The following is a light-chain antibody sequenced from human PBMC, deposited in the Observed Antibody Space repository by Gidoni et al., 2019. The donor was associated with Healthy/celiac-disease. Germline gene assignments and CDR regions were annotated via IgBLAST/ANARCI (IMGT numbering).Light chain of an antibody. Sequence: DIQMTQSPSSLSASVGDRVTITCQASQDISNYLNWYQQKPGKAPKLLIYDASTLETGVPARFSGSGSGTDFTFTIISLQPEDIATYYCQQYDNLPLTFGPGTQLEIK. CDR3: QQYDNLPLT. V-gene: IGKV1-33*01. CDR1: QDISNY. CDR2: DAS. J-gene: IGKJ2*01.